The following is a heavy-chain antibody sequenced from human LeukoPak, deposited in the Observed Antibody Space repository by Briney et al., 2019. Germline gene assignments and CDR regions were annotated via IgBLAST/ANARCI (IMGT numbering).Heavy chain of an antibody. CDR1: GCIFSSYA. CDR3: ARDRSGSGTKRPYYFDY. Sequence: ASVKVSCKASGCIFSSYAISWVRQAPGQGREWMGWINPNSGGTNYAQKFQGRVTMTWDTSISTAYMELSRLRADDTAVYYCARDRSGSGTKRPYYFDYWGQGTLVTVSS. D-gene: IGHD3-10*01. CDR2: INPNSGGT. J-gene: IGHJ4*02. V-gene: IGHV1-2*02.